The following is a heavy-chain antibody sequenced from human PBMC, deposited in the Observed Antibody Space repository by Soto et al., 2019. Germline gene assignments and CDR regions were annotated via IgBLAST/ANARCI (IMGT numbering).Heavy chain of an antibody. Sequence: WGSLRLSCAASGFTFSSYAMNWVRQAPGKRLQWVSVISGSGGTTYYTDSVKGRFTISRDNSKNTLYLQMNRLRAEDTAVYSCATTLYSSSWALFNYWGQGTLVTVSS. D-gene: IGHD6-13*01. CDR1: GFTFSSYA. J-gene: IGHJ4*02. CDR2: ISGSGGTT. CDR3: ATTLYSSSWALFNY. V-gene: IGHV3-23*01.